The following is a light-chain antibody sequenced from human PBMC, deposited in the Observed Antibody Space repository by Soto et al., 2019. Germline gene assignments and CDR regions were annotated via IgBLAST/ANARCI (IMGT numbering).Light chain of an antibody. J-gene: IGKJ3*01. CDR3: QQYYSLHLT. V-gene: IGKV4-1*01. CDR2: WAT. Sequence: DIVMTQSPDFMAVSLGERATMNCKSSQSIFDRSYDKKYLVWYQQKPGQHPKLLIYWATARESGVPDRFSGSGSEKDFTLTISSMQYEDAAFYYCQQYYSLHLTFGPGTKVDI. CDR1: QSIFDRSYDKKY.